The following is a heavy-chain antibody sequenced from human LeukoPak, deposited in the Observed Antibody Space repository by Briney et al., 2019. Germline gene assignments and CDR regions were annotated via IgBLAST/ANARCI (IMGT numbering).Heavy chain of an antibody. CDR3: ARRIAAAGTPGQSGMDV. D-gene: IGHD6-13*01. CDR2: INHSGST. V-gene: IGHV4-34*01. CDR1: GGSFSGYY. Sequence: KPSETLSLTCAVYGGSFSGYYWSWIRQPPGKGLEWIGEINHSGSTNYNPSLKSRVTISLDTSKSPCCLKMSTVTAAGTALYYCARRIAAAGTPGQSGMDVWGQGTTVTVSS. J-gene: IGHJ6*02.